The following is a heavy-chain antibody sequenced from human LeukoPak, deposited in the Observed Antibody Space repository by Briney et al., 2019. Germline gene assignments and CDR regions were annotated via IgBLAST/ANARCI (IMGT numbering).Heavy chain of an antibody. D-gene: IGHD1-26*01. CDR1: GFTFNIYD. V-gene: IGHV3-23*01. Sequence: GGSLRLSCAASGFTFNIYDMTWVRQAPGKGLEWVSTISGSGTNTYHADSVKGRFTISRDNSKNTLYLQMNSLRPEDTAVYYCARSRRRELLGTYFDYWGQGTLVTVSS. CDR2: ISGSGTNT. CDR3: ARSRRRELLGTYFDY. J-gene: IGHJ4*02.